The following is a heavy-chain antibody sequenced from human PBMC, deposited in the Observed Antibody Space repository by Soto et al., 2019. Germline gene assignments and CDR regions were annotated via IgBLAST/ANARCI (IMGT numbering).Heavy chain of an antibody. CDR3: ARGGGSIAALTYYFDY. Sequence: SETLSLTCAVYGGSFSGYYWSWIRQPPGKGLEWIGEINHSGSTNYNPSLKSRVTISVDTSKNQFSLKLSSVTAADTAVYYCARGGGSIAALTYYFDYWGQGTLVTVSS. CDR2: INHSGST. D-gene: IGHD6-6*01. CDR1: GGSFSGYY. V-gene: IGHV4-34*01. J-gene: IGHJ4*02.